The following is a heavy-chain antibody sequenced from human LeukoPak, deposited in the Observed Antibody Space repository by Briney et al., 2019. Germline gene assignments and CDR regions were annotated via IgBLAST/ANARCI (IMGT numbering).Heavy chain of an antibody. D-gene: IGHD4-23*01. CDR2: IYYSGST. CDR1: GDSISSYY. J-gene: IGHJ4*02. CDR3: ASRTTVGFDY. V-gene: IGHV4-59*01. Sequence: SETLSLTCTVSGDSISSYYWSWIRQPPGKGLEWIGYIYYSGSTNYNPSLKSRVTISVDTSKNQFSLKLSSVTAADTAVYYCASRTTVGFDYWGQGTLVTVSS.